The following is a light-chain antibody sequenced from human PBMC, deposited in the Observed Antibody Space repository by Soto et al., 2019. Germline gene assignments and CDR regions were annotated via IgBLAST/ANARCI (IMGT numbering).Light chain of an antibody. CDR2: AAS. V-gene: IGKV1-9*01. J-gene: IGKJ4*01. CDR1: QGISTF. CDR3: QQPTSYPLT. Sequence: DIQLTQSPGFLSASVGDRVTITCRASQGISTFLAWYQQKPGKAPKLLIYAASILQSGVPSRFRGSGSGTDFTLTISRLQPVDFATHFSQQPTSYPLTSRGGTQVDSK.